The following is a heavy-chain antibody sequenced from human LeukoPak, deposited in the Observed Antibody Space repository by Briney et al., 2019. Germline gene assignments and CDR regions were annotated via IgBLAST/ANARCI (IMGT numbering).Heavy chain of an antibody. CDR3: AKDHGRYRNNYFHY. J-gene: IGHJ4*02. V-gene: IGHV3-23*01. D-gene: IGHD1-26*01. CDR1: GFTFISYA. CDR2: ISGSGGGT. Sequence: GGSLRLSCAASGFTFISYAMSWVRQAPEKGLEWVATISGSGGGTYYADSVRGRFTVSRDDSENTLYLQMNSLRAEDTAVYYCAKDHGRYRNNYFHYWGQGNLVTVSS.